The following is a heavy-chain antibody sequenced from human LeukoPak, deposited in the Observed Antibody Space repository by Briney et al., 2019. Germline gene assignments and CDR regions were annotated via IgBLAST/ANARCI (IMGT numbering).Heavy chain of an antibody. V-gene: IGHV3-48*03. J-gene: IGHJ4*02. D-gene: IGHD6-13*01. CDR3: AREIYESAPGPYFHW. CDR2: ISSSGTTK. Sequence: PGGSLRLSCAASGFSFSSYERNWVRQAPGKGLEWISYISSSGTTKHYADPVKGRFIIARENASNSLYLQMDSLRAEDTAFYYCAREIYESAPGPYFHWWGQGTRV. CDR1: GFSFSSYE.